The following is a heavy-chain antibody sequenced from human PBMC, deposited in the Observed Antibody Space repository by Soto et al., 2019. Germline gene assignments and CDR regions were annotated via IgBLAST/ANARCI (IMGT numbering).Heavy chain of an antibody. V-gene: IGHV4-39*01. D-gene: IGHD4-4*01. CDR1: GGSISSSSYY. CDR2: IYYSGST. J-gene: IGHJ6*02. Sequence: TSETLSLTCTVSGGSISSSSYYWGWIRQPPGKGLEWIGSIYYSGSTYYNPSLKSRVTISVDTSKNQFSLKLSSVTAADTAVYYCARHPRYSNYLHYYYGMEVWGQGTTVTVSS. CDR3: ARHPRYSNYLHYYYGMEV.